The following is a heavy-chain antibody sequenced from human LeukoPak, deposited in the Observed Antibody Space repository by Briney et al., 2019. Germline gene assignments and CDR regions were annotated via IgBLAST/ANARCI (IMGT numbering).Heavy chain of an antibody. V-gene: IGHV4-61*01. Sequence: SETLSLTCTVSGGSISNSSSYWSWIRQPPGKGLEWIGYIYYIWSTNYNPSLKSRVTISVDTSKNQFSLKLSSVTAADTAVYYCARQTFGAAAQPPFDYWGQGTLVTVSS. CDR1: GGSISNSSSY. CDR2: IYYIWST. CDR3: ARQTFGAAAQPPFDY. J-gene: IGHJ4*02. D-gene: IGHD2-2*01.